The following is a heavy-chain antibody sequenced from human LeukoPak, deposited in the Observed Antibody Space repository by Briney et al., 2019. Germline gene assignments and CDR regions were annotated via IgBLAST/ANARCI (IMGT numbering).Heavy chain of an antibody. V-gene: IGHV3-15*01. CDR3: TTDRASYSSSWPAEYFLH. CDR1: GFTFSNAW. Sequence: GGSLRLSCAASGFTFSNAWMSWVRQAPGKGLEWVGRIKSKTDGGTADYAAPVKGRFTISRDDSKNTLYLQMNSLKTEDTAVYYCTTDRASYSSSWPAEYFLHWGQGTLVTVSS. CDR2: IKSKTDGGTA. J-gene: IGHJ1*01. D-gene: IGHD6-13*01.